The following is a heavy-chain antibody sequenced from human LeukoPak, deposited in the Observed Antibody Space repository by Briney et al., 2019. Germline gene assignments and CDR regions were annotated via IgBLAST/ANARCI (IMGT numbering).Heavy chain of an antibody. V-gene: IGHV4-59*01. CDR3: ARVAGYTIEDYFDY. CDR1: GGSISSYY. D-gene: IGHD3-9*01. Sequence: PSETLSLTCTVSGGSISSYYWSWIRQPPGKGLEWIGYIYYSGSTNYNPSLKSRVTISVKTSKNQFSLKLRSVTAADTAVYYCARVAGYTIEDYFDYWGQGTLVTVSS. CDR2: IYYSGST. J-gene: IGHJ4*02.